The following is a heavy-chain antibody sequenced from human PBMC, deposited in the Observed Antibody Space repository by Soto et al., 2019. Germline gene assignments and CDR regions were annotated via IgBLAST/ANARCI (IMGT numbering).Heavy chain of an antibody. CDR2: ISAYNGNT. CDR1: GYTFTSYG. V-gene: IGHV1-18*01. D-gene: IGHD3-3*01. J-gene: IGHJ4*02. CDR3: ARDHTRDDFWTLAGGGDFDY. Sequence: GASVKVSCKASGYTFTSYGISWVRQAPGQGLEWMGWISAYNGNTNYAQKLQGRVTMTTDTSTSTAYMELRSLRSDDTAVYYCARDHTRDDFWTLAGGGDFDYWDQGNLVTVSS.